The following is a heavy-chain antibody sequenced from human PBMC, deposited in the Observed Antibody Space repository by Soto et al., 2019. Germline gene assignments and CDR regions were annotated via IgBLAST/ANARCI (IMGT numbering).Heavy chain of an antibody. V-gene: IGHV4-31*03. D-gene: IGHD6-13*01. Sequence: PSETLSLTCTVSGGSISSGGYYWSWIRQHPGKGLEWIGYIYYSGSTYYNPSLKSRVTISVDTSKNQFSLKLSSVTAADTAVYYCAKGLVAEAGTYDYWSQGTLVTVSS. J-gene: IGHJ4*02. CDR1: GGSISSGGYY. CDR3: AKGLVAEAGTYDY. CDR2: IYYSGST.